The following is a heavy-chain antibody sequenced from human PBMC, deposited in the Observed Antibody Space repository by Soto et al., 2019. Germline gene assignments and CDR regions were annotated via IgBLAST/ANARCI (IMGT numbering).Heavy chain of an antibody. D-gene: IGHD2-15*01. J-gene: IGHJ6*02. CDR2: IYYSGRT. CDR3: ARDREEDTSNYYYYGMDV. Sequence: QVQLQESGPGLVKPSQTLSLTCTVSGGSISSGGYYWSWIRQHPGKGLEWVGYIYYSGRTYYNPSLKSRVTIPVDTSKNQFSLKLSSVTAADTAVYYCARDREEDTSNYYYYGMDVWGQGTTVTVSS. CDR1: GGSISSGGYY. V-gene: IGHV4-31*03.